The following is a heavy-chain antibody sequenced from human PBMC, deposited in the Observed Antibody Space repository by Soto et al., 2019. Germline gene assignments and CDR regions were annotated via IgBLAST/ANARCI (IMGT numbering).Heavy chain of an antibody. J-gene: IGHJ4*02. D-gene: IGHD5-18*01. V-gene: IGHV3-30-3*01. Sequence: QVQLVESGGGVVQPGRSLRLSCAASGFTFNNYAMHWVRQAPGKGLEWVAFISYDGTNKYSADSVTGRFTVSRDNSRYTLYLQMNSLRAEDTAVYYCARGDGYIYGNTFDSWGQGTLVTVSS. CDR1: GFTFNNYA. CDR3: ARGDGYIYGNTFDS. CDR2: ISYDGTNK.